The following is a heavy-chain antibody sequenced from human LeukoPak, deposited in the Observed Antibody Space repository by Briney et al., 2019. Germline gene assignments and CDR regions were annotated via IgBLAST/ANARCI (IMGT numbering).Heavy chain of an antibody. CDR3: ARSHDHLWGNYPDY. V-gene: IGHV4/OR15-8*01. D-gene: IGHD3-16*02. CDR1: GGSIDSTNW. CDR2: IHHDGRI. J-gene: IGHJ4*02. Sequence: SETLSHTCDVSGGSIDSTNWWNWVRQPPGKGLEWIGEIHHDGRINYNPSLKSRVTLSVDKSKNQFSLRLNSVTAADTAMYYCARSHDHLWGNYPDYWGQGTLVTVSS.